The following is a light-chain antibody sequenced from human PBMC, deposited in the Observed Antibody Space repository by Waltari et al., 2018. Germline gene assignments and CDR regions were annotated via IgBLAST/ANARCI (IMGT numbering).Light chain of an antibody. V-gene: IGKV4-1*01. Sequence: DIVMTQSPDSLAVSLGERATINCKSSPSVLYNSNNNNYLAWYQQKPGQPPKLVIYWASTRESGVPDRFSGSGSGTDFTLTISSLQAEDVAFYYCQQYYSTPYTFGQGTKLEIK. CDR3: QQYYSTPYT. CDR2: WAS. J-gene: IGKJ2*01. CDR1: PSVLYNSNNNNY.